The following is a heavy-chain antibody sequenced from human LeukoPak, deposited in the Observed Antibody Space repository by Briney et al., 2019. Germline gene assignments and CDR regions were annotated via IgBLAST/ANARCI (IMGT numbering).Heavy chain of an antibody. V-gene: IGHV1-18*04. D-gene: IGHD6-6*01. Sequence: ASVKVSCKASGYTFTGYYMHWVRQAPGQGLEWMGWISAYNGNTNYAQKLQGRVTMTTDTSTSTAYMELRSLRPDDTAVYYCARRGSSSIYYFDYWGQGTLVTVSS. CDR3: ARRGSSSIYYFDY. CDR2: ISAYNGNT. CDR1: GYTFTGYY. J-gene: IGHJ4*02.